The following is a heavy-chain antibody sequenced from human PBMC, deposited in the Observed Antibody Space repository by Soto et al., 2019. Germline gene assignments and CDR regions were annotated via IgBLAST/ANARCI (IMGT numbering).Heavy chain of an antibody. CDR2: ISAYNGNT. D-gene: IGHD6-13*01. J-gene: IGHJ4*02. V-gene: IGHV1-18*01. Sequence: ASVKVSCKASGYTFTNYGITWVRQAPVQGLEWMGWISAYNGNTNYAQKLQGRVTMTTDTSTSTAYMELRSLRSDDTAVYYCARDNILAAAGTPFDYWGQGTLVTVSS. CDR3: ARDNILAAAGTPFDY. CDR1: GYTFTNYG.